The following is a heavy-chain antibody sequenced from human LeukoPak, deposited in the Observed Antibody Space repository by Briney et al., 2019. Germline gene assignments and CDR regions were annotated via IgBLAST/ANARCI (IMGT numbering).Heavy chain of an antibody. J-gene: IGHJ4*02. V-gene: IGHV3-7*01. D-gene: IGHD3-22*01. CDR3: ARDGYDSSGYYYSLYYFDY. CDR2: XXXXGGEK. Sequence: GGSLRLSCAASGFTFSSYWXXXVRQAPGKXXXXXXXXXXXGGEKHYVDSVKXRFTIXRDNAKNSLYLQMNSLRAEDTAVYYCARDGYDSSGYYYSLYYFDYWGQGTLVTVSS. CDR1: GFTFSSYW.